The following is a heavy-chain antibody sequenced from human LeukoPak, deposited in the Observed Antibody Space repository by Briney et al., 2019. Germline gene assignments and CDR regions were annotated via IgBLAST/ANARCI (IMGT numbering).Heavy chain of an antibody. CDR3: ARSFYDSSGYPNFDY. V-gene: IGHV3-21*01. D-gene: IGHD3-22*01. CDR2: ISTGSSYI. J-gene: IGHJ4*02. CDR1: GYSFSTYS. Sequence: PGGSLRLSCAASGYSFSTYSMNWVRQAPGKGLGWVSFISTGSSYIYYADSVKGRSTISRDNAKKSLYLQMNSLRAEDTAVYFCARSFYDSSGYPNFDYWGQGTLVTVSS.